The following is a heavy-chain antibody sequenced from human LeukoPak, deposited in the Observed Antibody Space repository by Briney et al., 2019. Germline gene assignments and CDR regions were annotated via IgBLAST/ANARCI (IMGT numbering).Heavy chain of an antibody. CDR3: ARPAVAGPWRLIEYFDL. J-gene: IGHJ2*01. CDR2: MNPNSGNT. D-gene: IGHD6-19*01. Sequence: PAASVKVSCKASGYTLTSYDINWVRQATGQGLEWMGWMNPNSGNTGYAQKFQGRVTMTRNTSISTAYMELSSLRSEDTAVYYCARPAVAGPWRLIEYFDLWGRGTLVTVSS. V-gene: IGHV1-8*01. CDR1: GYTLTSYD.